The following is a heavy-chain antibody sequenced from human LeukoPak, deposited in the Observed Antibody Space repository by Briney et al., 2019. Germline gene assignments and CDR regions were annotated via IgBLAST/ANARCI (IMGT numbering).Heavy chain of an antibody. CDR2: IIPIFGTA. CDR3: ARGESYFDY. V-gene: IGHV1-69*05. Sequence: ASVKVSCKASGYTFTSYYMHWVRQAPGQGLEWMGGIIPIFGTANYAQKFQGRVTITTDESTSTAYMELSSLRSEDTAVYYCARGESYFDYWGQGTLVTVSS. J-gene: IGHJ4*02. D-gene: IGHD3-10*01. CDR1: GYTFTSYY.